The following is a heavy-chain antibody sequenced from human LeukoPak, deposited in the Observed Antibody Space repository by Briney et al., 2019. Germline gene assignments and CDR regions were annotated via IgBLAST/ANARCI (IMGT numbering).Heavy chain of an antibody. CDR3: ARRGVLFDY. V-gene: IGHV4-38-2*01. J-gene: IGHJ4*02. CDR2: IYHSGST. Sequence: SETLSLTCAVSGYAISSGYYWGWILQPPGKGLEWIGSIYHSGSTYYNPSLKSRVTISVDTSKNQFSLKLSSVTAADTAVYYCARRGVLFDYWGQGTLVTVSS. D-gene: IGHD3-16*01. CDR1: GYAISSGYY.